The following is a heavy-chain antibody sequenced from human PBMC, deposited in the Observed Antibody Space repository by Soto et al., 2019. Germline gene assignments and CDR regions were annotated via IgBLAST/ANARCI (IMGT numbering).Heavy chain of an antibody. CDR3: AREIPKREGRNMEV. V-gene: IGHV4-31*03. CDR1: VCSMTSFDQY. Sequence: SETLSLTCTVTVCSMTSFDQYWTCIRHLPGEGLDGFGYINHRGSLYYNPSLKSRVSMSVDTSKNQFSLNLSSVTAAATAVYYCAREIPKREGRNMEVWGQGTTVTVSS. D-gene: IGHD3-10*01. CDR2: INHRGSL. J-gene: IGHJ6*01.